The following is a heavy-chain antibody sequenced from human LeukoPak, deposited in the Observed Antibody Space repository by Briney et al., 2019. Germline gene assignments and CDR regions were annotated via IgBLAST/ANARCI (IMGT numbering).Heavy chain of an antibody. J-gene: IGHJ6*02. D-gene: IGHD2-2*01. CDR2: INPNSGGT. V-gene: IGHV1-2*02. Sequence: ASVKVSCKASGYTFTGYYMHWVRQAPGQGLEWMGWINPNSGGTNYAQKFQGRVTMTRDTSISTAYMELSRLRSDDTAVYYCARVTYCSSTSCLGGYYYYDMDVWGQGTTVTVSS. CDR3: ARVTYCSSTSCLGGYYYYDMDV. CDR1: GYTFTGYY.